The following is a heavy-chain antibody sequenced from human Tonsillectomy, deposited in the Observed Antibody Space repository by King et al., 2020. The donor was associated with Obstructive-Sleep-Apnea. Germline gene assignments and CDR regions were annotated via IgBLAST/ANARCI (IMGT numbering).Heavy chain of an antibody. CDR2: VYHLGNT. CDR3: ATASDPGKSNWFDP. Sequence: QLQESGPGLVKPSETLSLTCTVSGYSINSGFYWGWIRHPPGKGLEWIWSVYHLGNTYSNPSLKSRVTISVDTSKNQVSLKLSSVTAADTAVYYCATASDPGKSNWFDPWGQGTLVTVSS. CDR1: GYSINSGFY. V-gene: IGHV4-38-2*02. D-gene: IGHD2-8*01. J-gene: IGHJ5*02.